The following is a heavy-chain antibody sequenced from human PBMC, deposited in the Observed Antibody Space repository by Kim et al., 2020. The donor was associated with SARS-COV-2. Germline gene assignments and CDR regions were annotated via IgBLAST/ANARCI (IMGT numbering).Heavy chain of an antibody. CDR2: ISSSSSYI. J-gene: IGHJ4*02. CDR1: GFTFSSYS. D-gene: IGHD3-10*01. V-gene: IGHV3-21*01. Sequence: GGSLRLSCAASGFTFSSYSMNWVRQAPGKGLEWVSSISSSSSYIYYADSVKGRFTISRDNAKNSLYLQMNSLRAEDTAVYYCARGGVMVRGAPSYWGQGTLVTVSS. CDR3: ARGGVMVRGAPSY.